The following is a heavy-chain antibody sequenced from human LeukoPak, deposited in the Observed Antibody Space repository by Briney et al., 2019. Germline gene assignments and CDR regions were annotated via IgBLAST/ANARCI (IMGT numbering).Heavy chain of an antibody. D-gene: IGHD3-22*01. CDR3: AKDWEYYDSSGYKSFAEYFQH. CDR2: IGGSGGST. V-gene: IGHV3-23*01. J-gene: IGHJ1*01. Sequence: PGGSLRPSCAASRFTFSSYAMSWVRQAPGKGLEWISSIGGSGGSTYYADSVRGRFTISRDNSKNTLYLQMNSLKAEDTALYYCAKDWEYYDSSGYKSFAEYFQHWGQGTLVTVSS. CDR1: RFTFSSYA.